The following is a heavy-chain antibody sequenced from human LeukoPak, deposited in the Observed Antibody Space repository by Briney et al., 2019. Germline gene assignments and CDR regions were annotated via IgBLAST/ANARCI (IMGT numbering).Heavy chain of an antibody. J-gene: IGHJ3*02. D-gene: IGHD1-26*01. Sequence: SVKVSCKASGYTFTSYYMHWVRQAPGQGLEWMGGIIPIFGTANYAQKFQGRVTITADESTSTAYMELSSLRSEDTAVYYCARGWELLQIAFDIWGQGTMVTVSS. CDR1: GYTFTSYY. CDR3: ARGWELLQIAFDI. V-gene: IGHV1-69*13. CDR2: IIPIFGTA.